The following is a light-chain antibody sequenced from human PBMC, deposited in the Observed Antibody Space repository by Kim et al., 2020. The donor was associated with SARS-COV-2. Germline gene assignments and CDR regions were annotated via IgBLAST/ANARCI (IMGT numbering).Light chain of an antibody. CDR1: SGSIAINY. J-gene: IGLJ2*01. CDR3: QSYDSSNYVV. V-gene: IGLV6-57*03. Sequence: KTVTISCTRSSGSIAINYVQWYQQRPGSAPTTVIYEDNQRPSGVPDRFSGSIDSSSNSASLTISGLKTEDEADYYCQSYDSSNYVVFGGGTQLTVL. CDR2: EDN.